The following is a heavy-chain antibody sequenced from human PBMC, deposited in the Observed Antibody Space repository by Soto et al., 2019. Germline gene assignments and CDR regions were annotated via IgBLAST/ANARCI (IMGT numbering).Heavy chain of an antibody. J-gene: IGHJ6*03. CDR1: GYTFTSYD. CDR3: ARGSLRYDLWSGYRHMDV. Sequence: ASVKVSCKASGYTFTSYDINWVRQATGQGLEWMGWMNPNSGNTGYAQKFQGRVTMTRNTSISTAYMELSSLRSEDTAVYYCARGSLRYDLWSGYRHMDVWGKGTTVTVSS. V-gene: IGHV1-8*01. CDR2: MNPNSGNT. D-gene: IGHD3-3*01.